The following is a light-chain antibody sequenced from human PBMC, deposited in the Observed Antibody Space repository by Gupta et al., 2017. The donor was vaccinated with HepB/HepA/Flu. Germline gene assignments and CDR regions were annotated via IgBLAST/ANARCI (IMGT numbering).Light chain of an antibody. Sequence: ALHMTQSPSSFSASTGDRVTITCRASQDISSFLAWYQQKPGKAPNLLIHSASTLEGGVPSRFSGGGSGTDFTFTISSLQSEDFATYYCQHEDTSPFTFGGGTKVDI. CDR1: QDISSF. CDR2: SAS. J-gene: IGKJ4*01. CDR3: QHEDTSPFT. V-gene: IGKV1-8*01.